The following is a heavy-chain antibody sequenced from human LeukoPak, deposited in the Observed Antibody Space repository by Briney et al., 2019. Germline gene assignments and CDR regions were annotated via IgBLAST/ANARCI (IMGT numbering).Heavy chain of an antibody. CDR2: ISGHNGIT. V-gene: IGHV1-18*04. D-gene: IGHD5-24*01. J-gene: IGHJ4*02. CDR1: GYSFTSYY. Sequence: ASVKVSCKASGYSFTSYYIHWVRQAPGQGLEWMGWISGHNGITNYAQKFQGRVTLTTDTSTNSAFMELRSLRSDDTAYYYCVRDSYVQLWYFDYWGQGTLVTVSS. CDR3: VRDSYVQLWYFDY.